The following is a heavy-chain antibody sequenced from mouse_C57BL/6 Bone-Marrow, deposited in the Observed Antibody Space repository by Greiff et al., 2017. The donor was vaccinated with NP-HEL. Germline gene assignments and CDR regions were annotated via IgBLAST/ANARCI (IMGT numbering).Heavy chain of an antibody. V-gene: IGHV5-2*01. Sequence: EVQVVESGGGLVQPGESLKLSCESNEYEFPSHDMSWVRKTPEKRLELVAAINSDGGSTYYPDTMERRFIISRDNTKKTLYLQMSSLRSEDTALYYCARNMMTTWGNYYAMDYWGQGTSVTVSS. CDR2: INSDGGST. CDR1: EYEFPSHD. J-gene: IGHJ4*01. D-gene: IGHD2-4*01. CDR3: ARNMMTTWGNYYAMDY.